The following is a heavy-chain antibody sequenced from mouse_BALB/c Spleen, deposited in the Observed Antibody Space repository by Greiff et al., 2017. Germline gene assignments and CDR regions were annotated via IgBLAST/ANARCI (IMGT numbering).Heavy chain of an antibody. CDR3: ARNYGSSYGWYFDV. J-gene: IGHJ1*01. Sequence: VQLQQSGAELMKPGASVKISCKATGYTFSSYWIEWVKQRPGHGLEWIGEILPGSGSTNYNEKFKGKATFTADSSSNTAYMQLSSLTSEDSAVYYCARNYGSSYGWYFDVWGAGTTVTVSS. V-gene: IGHV1-9*01. CDR2: ILPGSGST. CDR1: GYTFSSYW. D-gene: IGHD1-1*01.